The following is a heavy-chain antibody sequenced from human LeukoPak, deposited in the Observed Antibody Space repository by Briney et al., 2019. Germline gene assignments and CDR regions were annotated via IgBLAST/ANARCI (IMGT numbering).Heavy chain of an antibody. CDR3: ARKSLGYCSSTSCYGTLFDY. J-gene: IGHJ4*02. Sequence: GASVKVSCKASGYTFTSYYMHWVRQAPGQGLEWMGIINPSGGSTSYAQKFQGRVTKTRDTSTSTVYMELSSLRSEDTAVYYCARKSLGYCSSTSCYGTLFDYWGQGTLVTVSS. CDR1: GYTFTSYY. D-gene: IGHD2-2*01. CDR2: INPSGGST. V-gene: IGHV1-46*01.